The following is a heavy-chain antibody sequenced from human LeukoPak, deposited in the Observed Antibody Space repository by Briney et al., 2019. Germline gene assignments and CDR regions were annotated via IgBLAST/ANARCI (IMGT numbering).Heavy chain of an antibody. V-gene: IGHV3-33*06. CDR1: GFTFSSYG. Sequence: SGGSLRLSCAASGFTFSSYGMHWVRQAPGKGLEWVAVIWYDGSNKYYADSVKGRFTISRDNSKNTVYLQMNSLRAEDTAVYYCAEAPDYGDYYFDYWGQGTLVTVSS. CDR2: IWYDGSNK. CDR3: AEAPDYGDYYFDY. D-gene: IGHD4-17*01. J-gene: IGHJ4*02.